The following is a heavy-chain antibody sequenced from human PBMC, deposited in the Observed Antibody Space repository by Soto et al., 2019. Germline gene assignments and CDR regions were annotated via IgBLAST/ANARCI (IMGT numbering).Heavy chain of an antibody. CDR3: ARPYYYGSGSYYRNKYYFDY. CDR1: GYTFTSYG. CDR2: ISAYNGNT. D-gene: IGHD3-10*01. J-gene: IGHJ4*02. V-gene: IGHV1-18*01. Sequence: ASVKVSCKASGYTFTSYGISWVRQAPGQGLEWMGWISAYNGNTNYAQKLQGRVTMTTDTSTSTAYMELRSLRSDDTAVYYCARPYYYGSGSYYRNKYYFDYWGQGTLVTVSS.